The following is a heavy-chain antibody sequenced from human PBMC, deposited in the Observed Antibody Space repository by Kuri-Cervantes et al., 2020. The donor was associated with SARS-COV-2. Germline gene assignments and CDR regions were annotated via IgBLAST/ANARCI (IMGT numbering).Heavy chain of an antibody. V-gene: IGHV3-23*01. CDR1: GFTFSSYA. D-gene: IGHD1-26*01. CDR3: AKCGELLTSSYYYYGMDV. Sequence: GESLKISCAASGFTFSSYAMSWVRQAPGKGLEWVSAISGSGGSTHYADSMKGRFTISRDDSKNTLYLQMNSLRAEDTAVYYCAKCGELLTSSYYYYGMDVWGQGTTVTVSS. CDR2: ISGSGGST. J-gene: IGHJ6*02.